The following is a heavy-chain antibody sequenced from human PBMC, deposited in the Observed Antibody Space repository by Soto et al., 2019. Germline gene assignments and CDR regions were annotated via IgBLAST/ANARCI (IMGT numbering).Heavy chain of an antibody. J-gene: IGHJ3*02. Sequence: ASVKVSCKASGDTFSSYAISWVRQAPGQGLEWMGGIIPIFGTANYAQKFQGRVTITADESTSTAYMELSSLRSEDTAVYYCARDPEETTNAFDIWGQGTMVTVSS. CDR3: ARDPEETTNAFDI. CDR1: GDTFSSYA. D-gene: IGHD4-17*01. CDR2: IIPIFGTA. V-gene: IGHV1-69*13.